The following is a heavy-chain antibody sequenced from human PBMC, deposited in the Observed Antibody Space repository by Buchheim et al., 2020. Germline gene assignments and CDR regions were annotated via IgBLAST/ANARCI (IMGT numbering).Heavy chain of an antibody. CDR1: GFTFSSYT. D-gene: IGHD2-15*01. CDR2: ISSSSSHI. Sequence: EVQLVESGGGLVEPGGSLRLSCAASGFTFSSYTMTWVRQAPGKGLEWVSSISSSSSHIYYADSVKGRFIISRDNAKNSLYLQMNSLRAEDTAVYYCTRAYCSGSNCQSLPDYWGQGS. V-gene: IGHV3-21*01. J-gene: IGHJ4*02. CDR3: TRAYCSGSNCQSLPDY.